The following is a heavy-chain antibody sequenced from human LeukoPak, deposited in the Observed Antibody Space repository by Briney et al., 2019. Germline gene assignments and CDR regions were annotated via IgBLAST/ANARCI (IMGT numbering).Heavy chain of an antibody. J-gene: IGHJ4*02. V-gene: IGHV3-23*01. Sequence: GGSLRLSCLTSGFTFSTNAMSWVRRAPGKGLEWISGISGSGTSTYYADSVTGRFTISRDNSRNTLYLQMNSLRGDDTAVYYCAKDVGKWESLHFFDYWGQGTLVTVSS. CDR2: ISGSGTST. CDR3: AKDVGKWESLHFFDY. D-gene: IGHD1-26*01. CDR1: GFTFSTNA.